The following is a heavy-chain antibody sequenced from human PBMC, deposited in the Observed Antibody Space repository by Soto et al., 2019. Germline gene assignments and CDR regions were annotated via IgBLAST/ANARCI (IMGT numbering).Heavy chain of an antibody. V-gene: IGHV4-59*01. CDR1: GGSISRYY. CDR2: LYNTGST. J-gene: IGHJ6*02. Sequence: SETLSLTCTVSGGSISRYYWSWIRQPPGKGLEWIGYLYNTGSTIYNPSLESRVTISVDTSKNQFSLKLNSVTAADTAVYYCARDLWGYCGTDCYPLDVWGPGTTVTASS. CDR3: ARDLWGYCGTDCYPLDV. D-gene: IGHD2-21*02.